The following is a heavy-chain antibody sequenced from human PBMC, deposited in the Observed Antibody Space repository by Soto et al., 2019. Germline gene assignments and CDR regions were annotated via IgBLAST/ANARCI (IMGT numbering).Heavy chain of an antibody. CDR1: GFTFSSYG. J-gene: IGHJ4*02. CDR3: AKEDIVATITYFDY. V-gene: IGHV3-30*18. CDR2: ISYDGSNK. D-gene: IGHD5-12*01. Sequence: GGSLRLSCAASGFTFSSYGMHWVRQAPGKGLEWVAVISYDGSNKYYADSVKGRFTISRDNSKNTLYLQMNSLRAEDTAVYYCAKEDIVATITYFDYWGQGTLVTVSS.